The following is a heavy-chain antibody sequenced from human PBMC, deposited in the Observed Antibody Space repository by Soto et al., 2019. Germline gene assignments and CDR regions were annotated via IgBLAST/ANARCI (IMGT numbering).Heavy chain of an antibody. J-gene: IGHJ4*02. Sequence: QVQLQESGPGLVKPSQTLSLTCTVSGGSISSGGYYWSWIRQHPGKGLEWIGYIYYSGSTSYNPSLQSHLTISVDTSKNKFSLTLRYVTAADTAVYYCARGVIHWGQGTLVTVSS. D-gene: IGHD3-16*02. V-gene: IGHV4-31*01. CDR3: ARGVIH. CDR2: IYYSGST. CDR1: GGSISSGGYY.